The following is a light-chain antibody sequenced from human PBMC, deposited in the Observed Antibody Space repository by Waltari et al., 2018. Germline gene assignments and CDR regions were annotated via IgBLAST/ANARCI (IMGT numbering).Light chain of an antibody. CDR3: QQSHNWPLT. Sequence: EIVMTQSPATLSVSPGQRATLSCRASQSVNTNLAWYQQKPGQAPRLLIYGASTRATGIPARFSGSGSETEFTLTITSLQSEDFAVYYCQQSHNWPLTFGGGTKVDFK. CDR2: GAS. J-gene: IGKJ4*01. V-gene: IGKV3-15*01. CDR1: QSVNTN.